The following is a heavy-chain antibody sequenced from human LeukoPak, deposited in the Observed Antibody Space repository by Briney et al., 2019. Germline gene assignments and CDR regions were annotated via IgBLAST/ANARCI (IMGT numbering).Heavy chain of an antibody. D-gene: IGHD3-10*01. CDR3: AKGIEYFQQ. V-gene: IGHV3-23*01. J-gene: IGHJ1*01. CDR2: TIGSGGST. CDR1: GFTFSSYA. Sequence: GGSLRLSCAASGFTFSSYAMSWVRQAPGKGLEWVSATIGSGGSTYYVDSVKGRFTISRDNSKNTLYPQMNSVRAEDTAIYYCAKGIEYFQQWGQGTLVTVSS.